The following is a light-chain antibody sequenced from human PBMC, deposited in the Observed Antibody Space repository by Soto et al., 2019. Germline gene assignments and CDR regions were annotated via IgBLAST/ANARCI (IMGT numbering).Light chain of an antibody. V-gene: IGLV3-21*02. CDR2: DDS. Sequence: SYELTQTPSVSVAPGQTARITCGGHNIESKSVHRYQQKPGQAPVLVVYDDSDRPSGIPERFSGSNSGNTATLIISTAEAGDEADYYCQVWDSDNNPFYVFGAGTRSPS. CDR1: NIESKS. CDR3: QVWDSDNNPFYV. J-gene: IGLJ1*01.